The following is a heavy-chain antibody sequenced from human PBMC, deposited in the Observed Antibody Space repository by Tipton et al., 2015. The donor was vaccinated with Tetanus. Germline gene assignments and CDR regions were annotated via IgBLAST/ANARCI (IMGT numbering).Heavy chain of an antibody. J-gene: IGHJ4*02. CDR2: IYYSGTT. CDR3: ARERVNLAVGAGFDY. D-gene: IGHD6-19*01. V-gene: IGHV4-31*03. CDR1: GGSISSGGYY. Sequence: TLSLTCTVSGGSISSGGYYWSWIRQHPGKGLEWIGYIYYSGTTYYNPSLKSRVTISVDTSKNQFSLKVSSVTAGDTAVYYCARERVNLAVGAGFDYWGQGTLVTVSS.